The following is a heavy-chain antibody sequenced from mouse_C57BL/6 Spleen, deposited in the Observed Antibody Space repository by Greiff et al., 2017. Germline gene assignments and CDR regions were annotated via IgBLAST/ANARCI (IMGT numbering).Heavy chain of an antibody. D-gene: IGHD1-1*01. V-gene: IGHV5-17*01. J-gene: IGHJ2*01. CDR1: GFTFSDYG. CDR2: ISSGSSTV. CDR3: ARLTTVVATGGYYFDY. Sequence: EVKLEESGGGLVKPGGSLKLSCAASGFTFSDYGMHWVRQAPEKGLEWVAYISSGSSTVYYADTVKGRFTISRDNAKNTLFLQMTSLRSEDTAMYYCARLTTVVATGGYYFDYWGQGTTLTVSS.